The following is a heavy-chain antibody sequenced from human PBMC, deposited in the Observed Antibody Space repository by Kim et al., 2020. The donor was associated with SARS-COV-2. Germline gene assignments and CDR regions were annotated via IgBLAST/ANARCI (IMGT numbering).Heavy chain of an antibody. D-gene: IGHD3-10*01. CDR1: GFTFSAYG. V-gene: IGHV3-33*01. CDR3: ARDGNYDSGSKYNFDD. J-gene: IGHJ4*02. CDR2: LWFDGSKE. Sequence: GGSLRLSCAASGFTFSAYGMHWVRQAPGKGLEWVAVLWFDGSKEYYADSVKGRFTISRDTSKNTLYLQMNSLRAEDTAVYYCARDGNYDSGSKYNFDDWGQGTLVTVSS.